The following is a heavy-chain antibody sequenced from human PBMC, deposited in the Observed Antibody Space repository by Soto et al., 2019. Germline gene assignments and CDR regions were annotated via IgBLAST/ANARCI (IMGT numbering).Heavy chain of an antibody. J-gene: IGHJ6*03. Sequence: EVQLLESGEGLVQPGGYLILACAASGFNFGTYDMGWVRQAPGRGLEWDSSAGSGSSRYYADSVRGRFTVSRDTSKRTLYLELSSLRFEETALSYGVKFRGQAYSYYHMDVWGKGTTVTVSS. CDR2: SAGSGSSR. CDR1: GFNFGTYD. V-gene: IGHV3-23*01. CDR3: VKFRGQAYSYYHMDV.